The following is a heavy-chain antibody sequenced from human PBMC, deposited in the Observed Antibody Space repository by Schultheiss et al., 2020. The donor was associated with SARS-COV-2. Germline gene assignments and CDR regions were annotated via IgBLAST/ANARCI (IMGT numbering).Heavy chain of an antibody. CDR1: GFTFSTYS. J-gene: IGHJ3*02. CDR2: ISGSSTAI. V-gene: IGHV3-48*02. Sequence: GGSLRLSCAASGFTFSTYSMNWVRQAPGKGLEWLSYISGSSTAIHYADSVKGRFTISRDNAKNSLILEMNSLRDEDTAVYYCARSYYDYEGAFDIWGQGTMVTVSS. CDR3: ARSYYDYEGAFDI. D-gene: IGHD3-16*01.